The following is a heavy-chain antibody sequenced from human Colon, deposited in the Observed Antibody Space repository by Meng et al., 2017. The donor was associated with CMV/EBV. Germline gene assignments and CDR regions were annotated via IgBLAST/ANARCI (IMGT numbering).Heavy chain of an antibody. D-gene: IGHD4-11*01. CDR1: GFTFSSYE. Sequence: GESLKISCAASGFTFSSYEMNWVRQAPGKGLEWVSYISSSATIIYYADSVKGRFTISRDNAKNSLYLQMNSLRAEDTAVYYCARDAFYSNYGDWYYYYYGMDVWGQGTTVTVSS. V-gene: IGHV3-48*03. J-gene: IGHJ6*02. CDR2: ISSSATII. CDR3: ARDAFYSNYGDWYYYYYGMDV.